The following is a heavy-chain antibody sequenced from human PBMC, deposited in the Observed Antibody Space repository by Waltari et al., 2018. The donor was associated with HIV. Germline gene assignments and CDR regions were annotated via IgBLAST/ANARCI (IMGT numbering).Heavy chain of an antibody. D-gene: IGHD6-19*01. CDR1: GFVFRTYG. J-gene: IGHJ6*02. CDR3: AKQWKRPYYGMDV. Sequence: QVQLEESGGGVVQPGGSLRLSCYASGFVFRTYGMHWVRQAPGKGLEWVAFMRFEGSNKYYADSVKGRFTISRDNSKNILYLKINSLIAADTAVYYCAKQWKRPYYGMDVWGQGTTVTVSS. CDR2: MRFEGSNK. V-gene: IGHV3-30*02.